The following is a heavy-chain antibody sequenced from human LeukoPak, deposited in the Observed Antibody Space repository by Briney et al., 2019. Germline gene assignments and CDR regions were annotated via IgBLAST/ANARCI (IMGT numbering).Heavy chain of an antibody. CDR3: ARGRKSRVTTPNYYYYYGMDV. D-gene: IGHD4-17*01. Sequence: PSETLSLTCAVYGGSFSGYYWSWIRQPPGKGLEWIEEINHSGSTNYNPPLKSRVTISVDTSKNQFSLKLSSVTAADTAVYYCARGRKSRVTTPNYYYYYGMDVWGQGTTVTVSS. CDR1: GGSFSGYY. V-gene: IGHV4-34*01. CDR2: INHSGST. J-gene: IGHJ6*02.